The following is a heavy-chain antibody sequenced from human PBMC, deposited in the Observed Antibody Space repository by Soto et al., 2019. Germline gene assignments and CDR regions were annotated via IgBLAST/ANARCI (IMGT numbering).Heavy chain of an antibody. D-gene: IGHD1-26*01. CDR1: GFTFSSYG. CDR3: ASGSGSYNLDI. CDR2: IWYDGSNK. Sequence: QVQLVESGGGVVQPGRSLRLSCAASGFTFSSYGMHWVRQVPGKGLEWVALIWYDGSNKYYADSVKGRFTISRDNSKNTLNLQMNSLRAEDTDVYYCASGSGSYNLDIWGQGTLVTVSS. V-gene: IGHV3-33*01. J-gene: IGHJ4*03.